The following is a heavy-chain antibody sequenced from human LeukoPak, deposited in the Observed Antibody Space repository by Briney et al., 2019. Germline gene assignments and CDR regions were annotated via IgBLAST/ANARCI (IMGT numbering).Heavy chain of an antibody. CDR2: IIPIFGTA. CDR3: ARSLDLGYCSSTSCHPYWFDP. Sequence: ASVKVSCQASGGTFSSYAISWVRQAPGQGLEWMGGIIPIFGTANYAQKFQGRVTITADESTSTAYMELSSLRSEDTAVYYCARSLDLGYCSSTSCHPYWFDPWGQGTLVTVSS. D-gene: IGHD2-2*01. J-gene: IGHJ5*02. V-gene: IGHV1-69*13. CDR1: GGTFSSYA.